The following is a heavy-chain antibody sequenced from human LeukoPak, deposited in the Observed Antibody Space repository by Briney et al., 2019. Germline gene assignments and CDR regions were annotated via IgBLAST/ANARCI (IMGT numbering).Heavy chain of an antibody. CDR2: IYNRGRP. J-gene: IGHJ4*02. CDR3: ARLIGGVGARRFDF. D-gene: IGHD1-26*01. V-gene: IGHV4-4*09. CDR1: GDSINTGY. Sequence: SETLSLTCTVSGDSINTGYWNWIRQPPGRELEWIGYIYNRGRPNYNPSLKSRVTISMDTSKNQVSLKMASVTAADTAVYYCARLIGGVGARRFDFRGQGTLVTVSS.